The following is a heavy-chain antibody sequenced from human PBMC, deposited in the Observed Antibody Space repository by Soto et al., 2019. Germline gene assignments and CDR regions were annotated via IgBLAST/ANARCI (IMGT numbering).Heavy chain of an antibody. CDR3: ATSQKGYNWNYFDH. V-gene: IGHV4-59*08. D-gene: IGHD1-20*01. CDR1: GASIGSHY. Sequence: SETLSLTCTVSGASIGSHYWSWIRQPPGKGLEWIGYISYNGNTNYNPSLKSRVTISRDTSKNQFSLKVSGVSAADTAVYYCATSQKGYNWNYFDHWGQGALVTVSS. CDR2: ISYNGNT. J-gene: IGHJ4*02.